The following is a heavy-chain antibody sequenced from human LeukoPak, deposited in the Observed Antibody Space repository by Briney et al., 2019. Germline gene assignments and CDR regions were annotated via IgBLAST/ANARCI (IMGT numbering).Heavy chain of an antibody. CDR2: MYYSGST. CDR3: ARHVGYSSGWSDY. V-gene: IGHV4-39*01. Sequence: PSETLSLTCTVSGGSISSNSYYWGWIRQPPGKGLEWIGSMYYSGSTRYNPSLKSRVTIYVDTSKNQFSLKLISVIAADTAVYYCARHVGYSSGWSDYWGQGTLVTVSS. CDR1: GGSISSNSYY. J-gene: IGHJ4*02. D-gene: IGHD6-19*01.